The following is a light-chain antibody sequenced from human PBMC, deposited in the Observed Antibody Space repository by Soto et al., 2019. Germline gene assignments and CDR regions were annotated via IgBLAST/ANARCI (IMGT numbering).Light chain of an antibody. CDR3: QQSYGTPWT. CDR1: QTITTY. J-gene: IGKJ1*01. CDR2: GAS. Sequence: DIQMTQSPSSLSASVGDRVTVTCRASQTITTYLNWYQQKPGKAPKLLIYGASSLQSGVPSRFSGSGSGTDFTLTITSLRPEDFATSMCQQSYGTPWTFGQGTRV. V-gene: IGKV1-39*01.